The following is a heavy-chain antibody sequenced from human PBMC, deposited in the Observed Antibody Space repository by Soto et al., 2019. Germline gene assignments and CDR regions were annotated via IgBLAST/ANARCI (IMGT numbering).Heavy chain of an antibody. CDR3: AGRDYYYGMDV. D-gene: IGHD2-15*01. CDR2: IYYSGST. Sequence: PSGTLSLTCTVSGGSIGSSSYYWGWIRQPPRKGLEWIGSIYYSGSTYYNPSLKSRVTISVDTSKNQFSLKPSSVTAADTAVYYCAGRDYYYGMDVWGQGTTVTVSS. V-gene: IGHV4-39*01. CDR1: GGSIGSSSYY. J-gene: IGHJ6*02.